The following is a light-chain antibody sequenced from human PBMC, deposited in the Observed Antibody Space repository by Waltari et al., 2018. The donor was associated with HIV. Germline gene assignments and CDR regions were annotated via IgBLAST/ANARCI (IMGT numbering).Light chain of an antibody. CDR2: GST. Sequence: DIQMTQCRSSVSVSVGVRVTIPCRASQGINNWFAWYQQKPGRPPQVLIYGSTTLQSGVPVTSSSRGSGTDFTLNINNLQPEDVATYYCQQTVSFPSTFGPGTKVEI. CDR3: QQTVSFPST. V-gene: IGKV1-12*01. CDR1: QGINNW. J-gene: IGKJ1*01.